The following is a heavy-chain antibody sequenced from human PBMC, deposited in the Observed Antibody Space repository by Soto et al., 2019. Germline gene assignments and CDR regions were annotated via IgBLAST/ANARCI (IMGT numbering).Heavy chain of an antibody. V-gene: IGHV1-69*12. CDR1: GGSLSNYG. Sequence: QVQLVQSGAEVKKPGSSVKVSCKASGGSLSNYGISWVRQAPGQGLEWMGGIIPVFGTANYAQKFQGRVTITADESTNIVYMDVTSLRSEDTAVYDCARGDATKIVVTTYYAMDVWGQGTTVTVSS. CDR3: ARGDATKIVVTTYYAMDV. CDR2: IIPVFGTA. J-gene: IGHJ6*02. D-gene: IGHD4-17*01.